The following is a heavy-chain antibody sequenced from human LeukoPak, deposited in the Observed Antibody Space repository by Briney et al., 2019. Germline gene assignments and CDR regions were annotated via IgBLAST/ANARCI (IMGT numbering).Heavy chain of an antibody. CDR2: IKQGGSEK. V-gene: IGHV3-7*01. CDR1: GFTFSSYW. Sequence: GGSLRLSCAASGFTFSSYWMSWVRQAPGKGLEWVANIKQGGSEKYYVDSVKGRFTISRDNAKNSLYLQMDSLRAEDTAVYYCARDQGYCSGGSCYFGYWGQGTLVTVSS. D-gene: IGHD2-15*01. J-gene: IGHJ4*02. CDR3: ARDQGYCSGGSCYFGY.